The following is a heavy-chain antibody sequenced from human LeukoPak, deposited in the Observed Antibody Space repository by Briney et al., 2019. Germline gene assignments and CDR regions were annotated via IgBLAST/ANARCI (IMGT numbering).Heavy chain of an antibody. Sequence: ASVKVSCKASGYTFIGYYIHWVRQAPGQGLEWMGRTNPDSGDTNYAQSFQGRVTMTSDTSINTAYMELSRLTSNDTAVYYCARDLSSTPLWEFDYWGQGTLVTVSS. CDR3: ARDLSSTPLWEFDY. V-gene: IGHV1-2*06. CDR2: TNPDSGDT. CDR1: GYTFIGYY. D-gene: IGHD1-26*01. J-gene: IGHJ4*02.